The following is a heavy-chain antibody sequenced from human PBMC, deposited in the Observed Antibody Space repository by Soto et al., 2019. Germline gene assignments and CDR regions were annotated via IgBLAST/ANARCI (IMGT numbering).Heavy chain of an antibody. CDR1: GFTFSSYA. CDR2: ISYDGSNK. Sequence: GGSLRLSCAASGFTFSSYAMHWVRQAPGKGLEWVAVISYDGSNKYYADSVKGRFTISRDNSKNTLYLQMNSLRAEDTAVYYCARDTGGYYDFCSGYGPHYYYGMDVWGQGTTVTVAS. V-gene: IGHV3-30-3*01. CDR3: ARDTGGYYDFCSGYGPHYYYGMDV. J-gene: IGHJ6*02. D-gene: IGHD3-3*01.